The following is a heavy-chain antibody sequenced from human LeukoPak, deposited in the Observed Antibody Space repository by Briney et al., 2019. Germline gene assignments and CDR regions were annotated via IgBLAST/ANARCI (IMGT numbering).Heavy chain of an antibody. J-gene: IGHJ4*02. CDR3: ARAPRDTNSWYYSDY. CDR1: GGSISSGDYY. V-gene: IGHV4-31*02. CDR2: IYYSGNT. Sequence: SQTLSLTCIVSGGSISSGDYYWSWIRQHPGKGLEWIGYIYYSGNTYYNPSLKSRVTISVDTSNNQFSLNLNSVTAVDTAVYYCARAPRDTNSWYYSDYWGQGTLVSVSS. D-gene: IGHD5-18*01.